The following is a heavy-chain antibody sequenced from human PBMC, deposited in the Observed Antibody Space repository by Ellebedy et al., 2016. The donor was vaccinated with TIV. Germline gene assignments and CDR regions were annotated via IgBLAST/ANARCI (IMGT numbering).Heavy chain of an antibody. J-gene: IGHJ6*02. CDR2: IKQDGSEK. CDR1: GFTFSSYW. CDR3: VRDGNYASGFTMDV. Sequence: GGSLRLSXAASGFTFSSYWMSWVRQAPGKGLEWVANIKQDGSEKYYVDSVKGRFTISRDNAKNSLYLQMNSLRAEDTAVYYCVRDGNYASGFTMDVWGQGTTVTVSS. V-gene: IGHV3-7*01. D-gene: IGHD3-10*01.